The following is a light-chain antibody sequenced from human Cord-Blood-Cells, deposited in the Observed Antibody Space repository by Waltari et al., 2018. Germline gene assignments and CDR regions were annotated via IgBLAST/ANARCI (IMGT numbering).Light chain of an antibody. V-gene: IGLV3-19*01. CDR2: GKN. J-gene: IGLJ2*01. CDR1: SLRSHY. Sequence: SSELTPDPAVSVALGQTVRITCTGDSLRSHYESWYQQKPGQAPVLVIYGKNNRPSGIPDRFSGSSSGNTASLTITGAQAEDEADYYCNSRDSSGNHVVFGGGTKLTVL. CDR3: NSRDSSGNHVV.